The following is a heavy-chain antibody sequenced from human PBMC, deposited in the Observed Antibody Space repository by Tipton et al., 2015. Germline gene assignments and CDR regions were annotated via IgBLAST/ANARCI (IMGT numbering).Heavy chain of an antibody. V-gene: IGHV4-59*01. D-gene: IGHD5-24*01. CDR1: SDSISKYY. Sequence: TLSLTCSVSSDSISKYYWSWIRQPPGKELEWIGYIQYSGSTNYNPSLKSRVTISVDTSKTQFSLKMRSVIAADTAVYYCARDLEHGMDVWGQGTTVTVSS. CDR2: IQYSGST. J-gene: IGHJ6*02. CDR3: ARDLEHGMDV.